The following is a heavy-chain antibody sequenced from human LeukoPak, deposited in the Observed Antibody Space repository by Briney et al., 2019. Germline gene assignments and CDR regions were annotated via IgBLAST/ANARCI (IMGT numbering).Heavy chain of an antibody. CDR3: ARDLAFIRLDY. V-gene: IGHV3-7*01. CDR2: VNPNGIKR. J-gene: IGHJ4*02. Sequence: GGSLRLSCAVSGLTFSSSWMDWVRQAPGKGLEWVASVNPNGIKRYSADSVKGRFTISRDNARNSLYLQMDSLRVEDTAFYYWARDLAFIRLDYWGQGVLVTVSS. D-gene: IGHD2/OR15-2a*01. CDR1: GLTFSSSW.